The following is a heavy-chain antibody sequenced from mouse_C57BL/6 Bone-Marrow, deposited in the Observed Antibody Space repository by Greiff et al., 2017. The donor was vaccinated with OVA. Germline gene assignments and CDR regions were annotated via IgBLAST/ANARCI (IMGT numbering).Heavy chain of an antibody. J-gene: IGHJ3*01. V-gene: IGHV7-3*01. CDR3: ARPYYYGSSPFAY. D-gene: IGHD1-1*01. CDR2: IRNKANGYTT. CDR1: GFTFTDYY. Sequence: EVQLQESGGGLVQPGGSLSLSCAASGFTFTDYYMSWVRQPPGKALEWLGFIRNKANGYTTEYSASVKGRFTISRDNSQSILYLQMNALRAEDSATYYCARPYYYGSSPFAYWGQGTLVTVSA.